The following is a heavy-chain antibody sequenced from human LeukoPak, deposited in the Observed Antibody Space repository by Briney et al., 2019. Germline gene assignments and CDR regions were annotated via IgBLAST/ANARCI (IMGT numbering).Heavy chain of an antibody. CDR2: IYYSGST. V-gene: IGHV4-39*07. J-gene: IGHJ4*02. Sequence: TSETLSLTCTVSGGSISSSSYYWGWIRQPPGKGLEWIGSIYYSGSTNYNPSLKGRVTMSVDTSKNQFSLRLTSVTAADTAVYYCARGQRNYFRAVDDWGQGPLVTVSS. D-gene: IGHD1-7*01. CDR3: ARGQRNYFRAVDD. CDR1: GGSISSSSYY.